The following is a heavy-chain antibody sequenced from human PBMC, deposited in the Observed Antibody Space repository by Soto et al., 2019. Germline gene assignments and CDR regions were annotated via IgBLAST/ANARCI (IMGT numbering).Heavy chain of an antibody. CDR2: VNAGNGNT. V-gene: IGHV1-3*01. CDR1: GYTFTNYV. CDR3: ARGGSTGWLGGYYCQGMDV. J-gene: IGHJ6*02. Sequence: QVQLVQSGAEVKKPGASVTLSCTASGYTFTNYVIHWVRQAPGQRLEWVGWVNAGNGNTQYSQSFQGKVTITRDTSASTAYMGLSSLTSADTAVYNCARGGSTGWLGGYYCQGMDVWGQGTTVTVSS. D-gene: IGHD2-2*01.